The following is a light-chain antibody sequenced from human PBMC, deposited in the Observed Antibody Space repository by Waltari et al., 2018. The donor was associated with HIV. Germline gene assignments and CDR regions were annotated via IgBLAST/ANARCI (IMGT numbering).Light chain of an antibody. CDR1: QSISSD. CDR3: QQYHDWPPIT. Sequence: EVVMTQSPATLSVSPGESATLSCRASQSISSDLAWYQQRPGQAPRLLIYGVSTRATGIPPRFSGSGSGTDFTLTISSLQSEDSAVYYCQQYHDWPPITFGRGTRLEIK. J-gene: IGKJ5*01. V-gene: IGKV3-15*01. CDR2: GVS.